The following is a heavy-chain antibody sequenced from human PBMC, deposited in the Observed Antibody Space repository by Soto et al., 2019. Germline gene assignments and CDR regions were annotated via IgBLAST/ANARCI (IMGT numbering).Heavy chain of an antibody. CDR3: VSSLL. CDR1: GFTFSSYW. Sequence: EVQMVESGGGLVQPGGSLRLSCAVSGFTFSSYWMYWVRQAPGKGLEWVANIKGDGSEKNYVDSVKGRFTISRDNAKNSLYLQMNSLRVEDTAGYYCVSSLLRGQGTLVTVSS. V-gene: IGHV3-7*01. J-gene: IGHJ4*02. CDR2: IKGDGSEK.